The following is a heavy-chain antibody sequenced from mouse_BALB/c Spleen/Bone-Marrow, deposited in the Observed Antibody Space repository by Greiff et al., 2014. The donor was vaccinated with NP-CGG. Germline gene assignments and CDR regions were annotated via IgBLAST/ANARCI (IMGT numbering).Heavy chain of an antibody. CDR1: GYNIKDTY. CDR3: ARWLPLAY. CDR2: IEPANGNT. J-gene: IGHJ3*01. D-gene: IGHD2-2*01. Sequence: VQLQQSGAELVRPGASVKLSCTASGYNIKDTYMHWVKQRPEQGLEWIGRIEPANGNTKYDPKFQGKATITANTSSNTAYLQLSSLASEDTAVYYCARWLPLAYWGQGTLVTVSA. V-gene: IGHV14-3*02.